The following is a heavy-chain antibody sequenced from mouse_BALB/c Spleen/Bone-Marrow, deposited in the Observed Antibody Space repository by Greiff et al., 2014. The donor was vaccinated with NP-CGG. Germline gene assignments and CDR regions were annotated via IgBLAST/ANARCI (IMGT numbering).Heavy chain of an antibody. Sequence: LQESGAELVMPGASVKMSCKASGYTFTDYWMPWVKQRPGQGLEWSGAIDTSDSYTTYNQNFKDKATLTVDESSSTAYMQFISLTSEDSAVYYCARRYGHYWYFDVWGAGTTVTVSS. CDR3: ARRYGHYWYFDV. CDR1: GYTFTDYW. V-gene: IGHV1-69*01. D-gene: IGHD2-10*02. J-gene: IGHJ1*01. CDR2: IDTSDSYT.